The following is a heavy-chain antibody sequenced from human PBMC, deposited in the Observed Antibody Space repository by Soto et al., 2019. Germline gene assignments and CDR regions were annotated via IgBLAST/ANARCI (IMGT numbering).Heavy chain of an antibody. CDR3: ACFDSSGYSAPFDY. CDR1: GGSISSHY. Sequence: NPSETLSLTCTVSGGSISSHYWSWIRQPPGKGLEWIGYIYYSGSTNYNPSLKSRVTISVDTSRNQFSLQLSSVTAADTAVYYCACFDSSGYSAPFDYWGQGTIVTVSS. J-gene: IGHJ4*02. D-gene: IGHD3-22*01. V-gene: IGHV4-59*11. CDR2: IYYSGST.